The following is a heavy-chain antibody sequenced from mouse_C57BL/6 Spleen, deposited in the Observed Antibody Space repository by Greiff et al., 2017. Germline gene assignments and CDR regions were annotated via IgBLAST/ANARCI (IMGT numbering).Heavy chain of an antibody. J-gene: IGHJ4*01. Sequence: EVKLLESGGGLVKPGGSLKLSCAASGFTFSDYGMHLVRQAPEKGLEWVAYISSGSSTIYYADTVKGRFTISRDNAKHTLFLQMTRLRSEDTARYYCARGYGSSYFYAMDYWGQGTSVTVSS. CDR1: GFTFSDYG. D-gene: IGHD1-1*01. CDR3: ARGYGSSYFYAMDY. CDR2: ISSGSSTI. V-gene: IGHV5-17*01.